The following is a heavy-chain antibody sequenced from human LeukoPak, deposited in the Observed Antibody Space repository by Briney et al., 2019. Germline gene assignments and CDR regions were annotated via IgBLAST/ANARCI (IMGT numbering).Heavy chain of an antibody. V-gene: IGHV3-11*06. J-gene: IGHJ4*02. CDR2: IGIDSGNT. D-gene: IGHD1-1*01. Sequence: GASMRLSCTASGFPFIEYSMSWVRQAPGKALEWISYIGIDSGNTKYADSVRGRFTISADKAKNSLYLQMNSLRVEDTAVYYCARDHNYAFDNWGQGTLVSVTS. CDR1: GFPFIEYS. CDR3: ARDHNYAFDN.